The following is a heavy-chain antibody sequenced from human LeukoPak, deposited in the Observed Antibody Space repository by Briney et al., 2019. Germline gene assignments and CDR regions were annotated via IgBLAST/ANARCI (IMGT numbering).Heavy chain of an antibody. CDR2: INPNSGGT. Sequence: ASVKVSCKTSGYTFTDYYMHWVRQAPGQGLEWMGWINPNSGGTNSAQKFQGRVTMTRDTSVSTAYMELSRLTSDDTAVYHRARGSDSSGYPGFWGQGTLVTVSS. J-gene: IGHJ4*02. CDR3: ARGSDSSGYPGF. CDR1: GYTFTDYY. V-gene: IGHV1-2*02. D-gene: IGHD3-22*01.